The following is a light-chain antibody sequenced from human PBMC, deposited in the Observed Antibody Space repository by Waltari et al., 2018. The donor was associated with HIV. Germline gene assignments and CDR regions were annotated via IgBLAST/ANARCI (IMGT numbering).Light chain of an antibody. CDR1: SSNIGAGYD. V-gene: IGLV1-40*01. CDR3: QSYDSSLSGYV. J-gene: IGLJ1*01. CDR2: GNS. Sequence: QSVLTQPPSVSGAPGQRVTISCTGSSSNIGAGYDVHWYQQLPGTAPKLLIYGNSKRPSGGPDRFPGSKSGTSASLAITGLQAEDEADYYCQSYDSSLSGYVFGTGTKVTVL.